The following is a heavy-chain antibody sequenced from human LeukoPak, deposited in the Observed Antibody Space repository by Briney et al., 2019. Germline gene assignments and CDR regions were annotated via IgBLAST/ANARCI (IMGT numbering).Heavy chain of an antibody. CDR1: GGSFSGYY. Sequence: PSETLSLTCAVYGGSFSGYYWSWIRQPPGKGLEWIGEINHSGSTNYNPSLKSRVTISVDTSKNQFSLKLSSVPAADTAVYYCARDRGLYYDYIWGSYRYTRTFDPWGQGTLVTVSS. J-gene: IGHJ5*02. CDR3: ARDRGLYYDYIWGSYRYTRTFDP. D-gene: IGHD3-16*02. CDR2: INHSGST. V-gene: IGHV4-34*01.